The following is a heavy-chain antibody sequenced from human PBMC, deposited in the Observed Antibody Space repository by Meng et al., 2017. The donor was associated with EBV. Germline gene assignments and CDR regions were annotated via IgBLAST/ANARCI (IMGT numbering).Heavy chain of an antibody. J-gene: IGHJ4*02. Sequence: QGKFQQSGAEVKRPWSSVKVSCRTSGGTFRSDAVSWVRQAPGQGLEWMGGLIPMSGAPHYAQKFQDRVTIIADESTSTHSMELNNLRFEDTAMYYCASESGRGFTPDYWGQGTLVTVSS. V-gene: IGHV1-69*01. D-gene: IGHD3-10*01. CDR1: GGTFRSDA. CDR2: LIPMSGAP. CDR3: ASESGRGFTPDY.